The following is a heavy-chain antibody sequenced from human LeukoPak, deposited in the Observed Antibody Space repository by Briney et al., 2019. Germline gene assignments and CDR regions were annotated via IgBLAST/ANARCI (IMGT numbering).Heavy chain of an antibody. D-gene: IGHD4-17*01. CDR2: IYYSGST. CDR3: ARHWSTVTPPDY. V-gene: IGHV4-59*01. Sequence: SETLSLTCTVSGGSISSYYWSWIRQPPGKGLEWIGYIYYSGSTNYNPSLKSRVTISVDTSKNQFSLKLSSVTTADTAVYYCARHWSTVTPPDYWGQGTLVTVSS. CDR1: GGSISSYY. J-gene: IGHJ4*02.